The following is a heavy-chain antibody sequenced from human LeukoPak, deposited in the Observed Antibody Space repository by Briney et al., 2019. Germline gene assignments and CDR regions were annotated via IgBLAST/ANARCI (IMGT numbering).Heavy chain of an antibody. J-gene: IGHJ4*02. CDR1: GYTFTSYD. V-gene: IGHV1-8*01. D-gene: IGHD3-3*01. CDR2: MNPNSGNT. CDR3: ARGRKGGITIFGVVTPYYFDY. Sequence: GASVKVSCKASGYTFTSYDINWVRQATGQGLVWMGWMNPNSGNTGYAQKFQGRVTMTRNTSISTAYMKLSSLRSEDTAVYYCARGRKGGITIFGVVTPYYFDYWGQGTLVTVSS.